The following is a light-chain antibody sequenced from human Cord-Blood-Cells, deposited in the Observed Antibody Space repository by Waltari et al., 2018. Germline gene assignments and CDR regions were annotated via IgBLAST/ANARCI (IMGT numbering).Light chain of an antibody. J-gene: IGKJ2*01. V-gene: IGKV3-11*01. Sequence: EIVLTQSPPTLSLSPGERATLSCRASQSVSSYLAWYPQKPGQAPRLLIYDASNRATGIPARFSGSGSGTDFTLTISSLEPEDFAVYYCQQRSNWPRYTFGQGTKLEIK. CDR2: DAS. CDR1: QSVSSY. CDR3: QQRSNWPRYT.